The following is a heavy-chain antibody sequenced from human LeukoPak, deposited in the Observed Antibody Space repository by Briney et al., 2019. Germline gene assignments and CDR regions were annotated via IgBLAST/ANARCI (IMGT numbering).Heavy chain of an antibody. D-gene: IGHD3-10*01. CDR1: GGSISSYY. J-gene: IGHJ4*02. V-gene: IGHV4-59*01. Sequence: SETLSLTCTVSGGSISSYYWSWIRQPPGKGLEWIGYTYYSGSTNYNPSLKSRVTISVDTSKNQFSLKLSSVTAADTAVYYCARVGTYGSGSYLSWLDYWGQGTLVTVSS. CDR3: ARVGTYGSGSYLSWLDY. CDR2: TYYSGST.